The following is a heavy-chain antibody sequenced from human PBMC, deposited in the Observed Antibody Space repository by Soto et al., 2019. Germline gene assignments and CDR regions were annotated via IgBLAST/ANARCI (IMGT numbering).Heavy chain of an antibody. V-gene: IGHV4-30-4*01. CDR2: IYYSGNT. J-gene: IGHJ4*02. CDR3: ARDTAMGPLEY. CDR1: GGSISSGDYY. Sequence: SETLSLTCTVSGGSISSGDYYWSWIRQPPGKGLEWIGYIYYSGNTYYNPSLKSRVTISVDTSKNQFSLKLSSVTAADTAVYYCARDTAMGPLEYWGQGTLVTVSS. D-gene: IGHD5-18*01.